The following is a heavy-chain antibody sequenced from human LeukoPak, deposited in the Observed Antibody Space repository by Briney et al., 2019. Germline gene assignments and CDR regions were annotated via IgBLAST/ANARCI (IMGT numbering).Heavy chain of an antibody. V-gene: IGHV3-21*01. D-gene: IGHD3-10*01. CDR3: ERADTSAHFFDY. CDR1: GFTFKIYS. CDR2: ISSSSSHM. Sequence: GGSLRLSCAASGFTFKIYSMNWVRQAPGKGLEWVSSISSSSSHMYYAGSVKGRFTISRDNAKNSLYLQMNTLRAEDTAVYYCERADTSAHFFDYWGQGTLVTVFS. J-gene: IGHJ4*02.